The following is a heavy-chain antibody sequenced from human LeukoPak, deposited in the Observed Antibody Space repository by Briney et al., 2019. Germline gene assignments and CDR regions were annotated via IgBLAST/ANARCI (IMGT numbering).Heavy chain of an antibody. CDR1: GYTFTGYY. D-gene: IGHD6-19*01. V-gene: IGHV1-2*02. Sequence: ASVKVSCKASGYTFTGYYMHWVRQAPGQGLEWMGWINPNSGGTNYAQKFQGRVTMTRDTSISTAYMELSRLRSDDTAVYYCARQSSGWFYYYYYYMDVWGKGTTVTISS. CDR2: INPNSGGT. CDR3: ARQSSGWFYYYYYYMDV. J-gene: IGHJ6*03.